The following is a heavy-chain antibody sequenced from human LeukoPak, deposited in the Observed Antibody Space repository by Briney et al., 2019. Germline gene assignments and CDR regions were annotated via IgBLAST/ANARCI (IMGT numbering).Heavy chain of an antibody. V-gene: IGHV4-30-2*01. J-gene: IGHJ4*02. D-gene: IGHD3-22*01. CDR2: IYHSGST. CDR1: GGSISSGGYS. CDR3: ARGGNYYDSGGSTSDFDY. Sequence: SQTLSLTCAVSGGSISSGGYSWSWIRQPPGKGLEWIGYIYHSGSTNYNPSLKSRVTISVDTSKNHFSLKLSSVTAADMAVYYCARGGNYYDSGGSTSDFDYWGQGTLVTVSS.